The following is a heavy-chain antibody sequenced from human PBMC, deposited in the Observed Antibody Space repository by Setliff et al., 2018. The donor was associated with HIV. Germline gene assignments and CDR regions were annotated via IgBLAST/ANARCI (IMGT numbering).Heavy chain of an antibody. J-gene: IGHJ4*02. CDR1: GFTFSRYA. Sequence: GGSLRLSCAASGFTFSRYAMSWVRQAPGKGLAWVSGLSGSGVGTYYAGSVKGRFTISRDNSKNTLYLQMNSLRAEDTAVYYCARYGQAHAVAGKSDYWGQGTLVTVSS. CDR3: ARYGQAHAVAGKSDY. V-gene: IGHV3-23*01. D-gene: IGHD6-19*01. CDR2: LSGSGVGT.